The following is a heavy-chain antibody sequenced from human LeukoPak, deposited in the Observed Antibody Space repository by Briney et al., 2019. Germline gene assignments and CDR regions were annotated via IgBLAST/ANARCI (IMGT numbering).Heavy chain of an antibody. CDR1: GFSLSTSGVG. D-gene: IGHD4-17*01. V-gene: IGHV2-5*02. CDR2: IYWDDTH. J-gene: IGHJ3*02. Sequence: SGPTLVNPTQTLTLACTCSGFSLSTSGVGVGWIRQPPGKALEWHALIYWDDTHRYSPSLESRLTITKGTSTNQVFLTMTYMDPGDTATYFCAHTDTMTTSAFDIWGPGTLVTVSS. CDR3: AHTDTMTTSAFDI.